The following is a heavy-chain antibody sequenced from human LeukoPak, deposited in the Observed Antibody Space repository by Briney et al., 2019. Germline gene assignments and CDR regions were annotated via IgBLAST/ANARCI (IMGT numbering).Heavy chain of an antibody. J-gene: IGHJ4*02. CDR3: ATKLSGTTYFGY. D-gene: IGHD1-1*01. Sequence: GGSLRLSCAASGFAFSSYEMNWIRQAPGXGLEWVSYISGSGSPIYYADSVKGRFTISRDNAKNSLSLQMNSLRVEDTAVYYCATKLSGTTYFGYWGQGTLVTVSS. V-gene: IGHV3-48*03. CDR2: ISGSGSPI. CDR1: GFAFSSYE.